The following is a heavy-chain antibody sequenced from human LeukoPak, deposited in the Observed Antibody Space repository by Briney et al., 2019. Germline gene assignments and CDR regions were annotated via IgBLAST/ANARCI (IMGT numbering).Heavy chain of an antibody. CDR3: ARDLTSYYYGSGSPPVDY. CDR1: GYTFTSYG. D-gene: IGHD3-10*01. CDR2: ISAYNGNT. J-gene: IGHJ4*02. V-gene: IGHV1-18*01. Sequence: GASAKVSCKASGYTFTSYGISWVRQALGQGLEWMGWISAYNGNTNYAQKLQGRATMTTDTSTSTAYMELRSLRSDDTAVYYCARDLTSYYYGSGSPPVDYWGQGTLVTVSS.